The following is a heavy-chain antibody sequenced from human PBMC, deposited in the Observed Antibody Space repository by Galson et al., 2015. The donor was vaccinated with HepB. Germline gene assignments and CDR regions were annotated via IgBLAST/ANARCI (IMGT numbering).Heavy chain of an antibody. D-gene: IGHD3-10*01. J-gene: IGHJ1*01. CDR2: INPSGGST. Sequence: SVKVSCKASGYTFTSYYMHWVRQAPGQGLEWMGIINPSGGSTSYAQKFQGRVTMTRDTSTSTVYMELSSLRSEDTAVYYCARGDVTMVRGVPGYFQHWARAPWSPSPQ. CDR1: GYTFTSYY. CDR3: ARGDVTMVRGVPGYFQH. V-gene: IGHV1-46*01.